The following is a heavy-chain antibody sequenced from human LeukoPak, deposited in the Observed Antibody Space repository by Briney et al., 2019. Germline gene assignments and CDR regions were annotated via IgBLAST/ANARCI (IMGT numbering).Heavy chain of an antibody. V-gene: IGHV1-8*01. J-gene: IGHJ5*02. Sequence: ASVRVSCKTSGYTFIRYAINWVGQATGQGLEWMGWRNPNTGNSFFAQKFQGRVTMTRDTSISTAYMELTSLTSEDTAVYYCARGQVGYCGTSSCYFYPWGQGTLVTDSS. CDR2: RNPNTGNS. CDR3: ARGQVGYCGTSSCYFYP. D-gene: IGHD2-15*01. CDR1: GYTFIRYA.